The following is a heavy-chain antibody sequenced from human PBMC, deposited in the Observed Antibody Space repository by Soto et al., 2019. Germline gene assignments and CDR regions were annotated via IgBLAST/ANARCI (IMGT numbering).Heavy chain of an antibody. CDR1: GFTFSSYG. V-gene: IGHV3-33*01. CDR2: IWYDGSNK. CDR3: ARGNYYYDSSGYPWY. Sequence: SLRLSCAASGFTFSSYGMHWVRQAPCKGLEWVAVIWYDGSNKYYADSVKGRFTISRDNSKNTLYLQMNSLRAEDTAVYYCARGNYYYDSSGYPWYWGQGTQVTVSS. J-gene: IGHJ4*02. D-gene: IGHD3-22*01.